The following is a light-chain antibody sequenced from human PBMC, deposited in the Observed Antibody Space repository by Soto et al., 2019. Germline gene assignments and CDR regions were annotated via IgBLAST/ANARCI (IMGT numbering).Light chain of an antibody. J-gene: IGKJ1*01. V-gene: IGKV1-5*03. CDR2: KAS. CDR3: QQYNSYPWT. Sequence: DIQMTQSPSTLSASVGXRVTITCRASQSISSWLAWYQQKPGKAPKLLIYKASSLESGVPSRFSGSGSGTEFTLTISSLQPDDFATYYCQQYNSYPWTFGQGTRWIS. CDR1: QSISSW.